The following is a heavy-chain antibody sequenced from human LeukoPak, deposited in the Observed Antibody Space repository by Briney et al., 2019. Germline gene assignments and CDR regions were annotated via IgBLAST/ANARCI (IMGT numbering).Heavy chain of an antibody. CDR1: GITFSSYA. CDR2: ISGIGDST. D-gene: IGHD3-16*02. J-gene: IGHJ4*02. V-gene: IGHV3-23*01. CDR3: AKGGIYYDYVWGSYPH. Sequence: PGGSLRLSCAASGITFSSYAMSWVRQAPGKGLEWVSAISGIGDSTYYADSVKGRFTISRDNSKNTLYLQMNSLRAEDTAVYFCAKGGIYYDYVWGSYPHWGQGTLVTVSS.